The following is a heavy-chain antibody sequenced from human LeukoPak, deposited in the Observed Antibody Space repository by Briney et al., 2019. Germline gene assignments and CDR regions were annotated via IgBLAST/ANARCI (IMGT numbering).Heavy chain of an antibody. D-gene: IGHD3-22*01. CDR1: GGSISSGGYS. CDR3: ARDRAYYYDRTGYRIDY. V-gene: IGHV4-30-2*01. Sequence: SETLSLTCTVSGGSISSGGYSWSWIRQPPGKGLEWIGYIYHSGSTYYNPSLKSRVTISVDTSKNQFSLNLTSVTAADTAVYYCARDRAYYYDRTGYRIDYWGQGTLVTVSS. CDR2: IYHSGST. J-gene: IGHJ4*02.